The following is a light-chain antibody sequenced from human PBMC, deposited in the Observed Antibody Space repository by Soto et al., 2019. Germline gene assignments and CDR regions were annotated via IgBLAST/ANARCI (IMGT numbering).Light chain of an antibody. CDR3: SSYAGTNNWV. CDR1: SSDVGAYDR. J-gene: IGLJ3*02. Sequence: QSALTQPASVSGSPGQSISISCTGTSSDVGAYDRVSWYQHHPGKAPKLLIYEVSKRPSGVPDRFSGSKSGNTASLTVSGLQAEDEADYYCSSYAGTNNWVFGGGTKLTVL. CDR2: EVS. V-gene: IGLV2-8*01.